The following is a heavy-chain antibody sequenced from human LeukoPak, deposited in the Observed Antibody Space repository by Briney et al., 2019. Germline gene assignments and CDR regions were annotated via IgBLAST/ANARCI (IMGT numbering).Heavy chain of an antibody. Sequence: ASVKVSCKASGYTFTSYGISWVRQAPGQGPEWMGWISANNGNTNSAQKLQGRVTMTTDTSTSTAYMELRSLRFDDTAVYYCARSSVVVVTAIADYWGQGTLVTVSS. J-gene: IGHJ4*02. CDR2: ISANNGNT. V-gene: IGHV1-18*01. CDR1: GYTFTSYG. D-gene: IGHD2-21*02. CDR3: ARSSVVVVTAIADY.